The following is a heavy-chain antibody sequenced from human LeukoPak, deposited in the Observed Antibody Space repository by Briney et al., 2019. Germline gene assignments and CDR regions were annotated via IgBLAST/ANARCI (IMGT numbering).Heavy chain of an antibody. D-gene: IGHD6-13*01. CDR3: AREWQGGIAAAGTRIEGDY. Sequence: GGSLRLSCAVSGFSFSGYWMTWVRQAPGKGLEWVANIKQDGSEKNYVDSVKGRFTISRDNAENSLFLQMNSLRVEDTAVYYCAREWQGGIAAAGTRIEGDYWGQGTLVAASS. V-gene: IGHV3-7*01. J-gene: IGHJ4*02. CDR2: IKQDGSEK. CDR1: GFSFSGYW.